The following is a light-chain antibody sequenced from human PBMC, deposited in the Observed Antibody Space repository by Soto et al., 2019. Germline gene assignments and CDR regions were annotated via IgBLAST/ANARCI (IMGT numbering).Light chain of an antibody. V-gene: IGKV1-27*01. CDR2: AAS. CDR3: QKYRSLTPWT. J-gene: IGKJ1*01. CDR1: QGIDNY. Sequence: DIQMTQSPSSLSASVGDRVTIACRASQGIDNYLAWYQQKPGKVPKLLIYAASTLQSGVPSQFSGSGSGSDFTLTISCLQPEDVATYYCQKYRSLTPWTFGQGTKVEIK.